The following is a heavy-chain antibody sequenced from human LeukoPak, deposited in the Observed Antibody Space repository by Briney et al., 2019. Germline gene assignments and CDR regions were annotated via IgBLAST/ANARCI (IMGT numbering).Heavy chain of an antibody. CDR2: TYYRSKWYN. CDR1: GDSVSSNSVA. CDR3: ARDITVIAIQPYFDY. Sequence: SQTLSLTCAISGDSVSSNSVAWNWIRQSPSRGLEWLGRTYYRSKWYNDYAVSVKSRITINPDTSKNQFSLQLNSVTPEDTAVCYCARDITVIAIQPYFDYWGQGTLVTVSS. J-gene: IGHJ4*02. V-gene: IGHV6-1*01. D-gene: IGHD2-21*01.